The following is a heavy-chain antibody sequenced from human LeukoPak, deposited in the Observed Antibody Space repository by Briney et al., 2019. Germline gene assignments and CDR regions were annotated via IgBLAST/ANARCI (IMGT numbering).Heavy chain of an antibody. J-gene: IGHJ5*02. D-gene: IGHD2-2*01. V-gene: IGHV1-69*06. CDR3: ARSSPDIVVVPAATPTWFDP. CDR2: IIPIFGTA. Sequence: SVKVSCKASGGTFSSYAISWVRQAPGKGLDWMGGIIPIFGTANYAQKLQGRATVTADKSTSTAYMELSRLRSEDTAVYYCARSSPDIVVVPAATPTWFDPWGQGTLVTVSS. CDR1: GGTFSSYA.